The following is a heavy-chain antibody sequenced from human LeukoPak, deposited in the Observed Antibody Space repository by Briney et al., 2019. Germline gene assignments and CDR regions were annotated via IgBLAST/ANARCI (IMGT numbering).Heavy chain of an antibody. D-gene: IGHD3-16*01. V-gene: IGHV5-51*01. CDR1: GDTFPTYW. CDR3: ARVMINYYFDY. J-gene: IGHJ4*02. Sequence: PGESLRLSCNVSGDTFPTYWMAWVRQMPGKGLEGMGIIYPGDSDAKYNPSFQGQVTFSADKSISTAYLQWSSLKASDTAMYYCARVMINYYFDYWGQGTLVTVSS. CDR2: IYPGDSDA.